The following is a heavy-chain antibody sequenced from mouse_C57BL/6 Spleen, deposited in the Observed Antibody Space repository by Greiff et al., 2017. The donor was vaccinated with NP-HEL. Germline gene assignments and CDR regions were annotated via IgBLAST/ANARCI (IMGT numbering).Heavy chain of an antibody. CDR2: IHPNSGST. CDR1: GYTFTSYW. D-gene: IGHD2-4*01. J-gene: IGHJ1*03. CDR3: ARYDYDADWYFDV. V-gene: IGHV1-64*01. Sequence: QVQLQQPGAELVKPGASVKLSCKASGYTFTSYWMHWVKQRPGQGLEWIGMIHPNSGSTNYNEKFKSKATLTVDKSSSTAYMQLSSLTSEDSAVYYCARYDYDADWYFDVWGTGTTVTVSS.